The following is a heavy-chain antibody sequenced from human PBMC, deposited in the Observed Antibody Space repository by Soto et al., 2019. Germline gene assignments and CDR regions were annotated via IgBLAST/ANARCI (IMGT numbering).Heavy chain of an antibody. V-gene: IGHV1-69*02. D-gene: IGHD3-10*01. J-gene: IGHJ4*02. CDR1: GDTFSFYT. CDR3: ATSYGSGYRAFDY. Sequence: QVQLVQSGAEVKKPGSSVKVSCKASGDTFSFYTINWVRQAPGLGLEWVGRINPILSMSNYAQKFQGRVTMTAVKSTSTAYMELRSLRSEDTAIYYCATSYGSGYRAFDYWGQGALVTVSS. CDR2: INPILSMS.